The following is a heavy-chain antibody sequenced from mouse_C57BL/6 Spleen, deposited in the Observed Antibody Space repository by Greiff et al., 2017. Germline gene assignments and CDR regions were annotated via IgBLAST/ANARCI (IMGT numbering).Heavy chain of an antibody. CDR1: GFNIKDDY. CDR3: TRNYYGRDY. Sequence: VQLKESGAELVRPGASVKLSCTASGFNIKDDYMHWVKQRPEQGLEWIGWLDPENGDTEYASKFQGKATITADTSSNTAYLQLSSLTSEDTAVYYCTRNYYGRDYWGQGTTLTVSS. J-gene: IGHJ2*01. D-gene: IGHD1-1*01. CDR2: LDPENGDT. V-gene: IGHV14-4*01.